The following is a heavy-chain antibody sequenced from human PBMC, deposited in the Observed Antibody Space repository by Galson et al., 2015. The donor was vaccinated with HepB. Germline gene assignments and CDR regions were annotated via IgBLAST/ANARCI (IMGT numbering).Heavy chain of an antibody. J-gene: IGHJ2*01. CDR3: ARVYFGSGSSSAYWYFDL. D-gene: IGHD3-10*01. CDR2: ISSTGTTM. CDR1: GFTFSSYT. Sequence: SLRLSCAASGFTFSSYTMNWVRQAPGKGLESVSYISSTGTTMYYADSAKGRFTISRDNAQNSLYLQMNSLRDEDTAVYYCARVYFGSGSSSAYWYFDLWGRGPLVTVSS. V-gene: IGHV3-48*02.